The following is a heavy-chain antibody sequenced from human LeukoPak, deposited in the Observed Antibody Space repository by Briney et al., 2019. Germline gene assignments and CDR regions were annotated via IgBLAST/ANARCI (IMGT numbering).Heavy chain of an antibody. CDR2: INGDGTST. CDR1: GVTFSTYW. CDR3: ARASTTVPNLLDY. D-gene: IGHD4-17*01. V-gene: IGHV3-74*03. Sequence: GGSLRLSCADSGVTFSTYWMHWVRQAPGKGLLWVSRINGDGTSTKYADSVKGRFTISRDNARHTLYLQMNSLRAEDTAVYYCARASTTVPNLLDYWGQGTLVTVSS. J-gene: IGHJ4*02.